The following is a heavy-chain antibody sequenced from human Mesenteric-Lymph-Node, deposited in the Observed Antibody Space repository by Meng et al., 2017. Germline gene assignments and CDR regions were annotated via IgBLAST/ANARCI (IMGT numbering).Heavy chain of an antibody. Sequence: ASVKVSCKASGYTFTSYGISWVQQAPGQGLEWMGWISAYNGNTNYAQKLQGRVTMTTDTSTSTAYMELRSLRSDDTAVYYCARDGVYSGSYGGGVDAFDIWGQGTMVTVSS. CDR2: ISAYNGNT. D-gene: IGHD1-26*01. V-gene: IGHV1-18*01. J-gene: IGHJ3*02. CDR1: GYTFTSYG. CDR3: ARDGVYSGSYGGGVDAFDI.